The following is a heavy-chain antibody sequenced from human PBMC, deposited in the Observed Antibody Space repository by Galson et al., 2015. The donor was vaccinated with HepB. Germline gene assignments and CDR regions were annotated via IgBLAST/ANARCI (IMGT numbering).Heavy chain of an antibody. V-gene: IGHV3-66*01. J-gene: IGHJ4*02. CDR3: ARGGDYYDSSGYYFFGVFGDYFDY. CDR1: GFTVSSNY. Sequence: SLRLSCAASGFTVSSNYMSWVRQAPGKGLEWVSVIYSGGSTYYADSVKGRFTISRDNSKNTLYLQMNSLRAEDTAVYYCARGGDYYDSSGYYFFGVFGDYFDYWGQGTLVTVSS. CDR2: IYSGGST. D-gene: IGHD3-22*01.